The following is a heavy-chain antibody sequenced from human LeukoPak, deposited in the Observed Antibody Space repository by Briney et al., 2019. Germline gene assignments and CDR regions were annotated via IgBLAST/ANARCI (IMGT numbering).Heavy chain of an antibody. J-gene: IGHJ4*02. CDR2: TYYRSTWYN. D-gene: IGHD7-27*01. CDR3: ARERSDWGALDY. V-gene: IGHV6-1*01. Sequence: KLSQTLSLTCDISGDSVSSNSAAWNWIRQSPSRGLKWLGRTYYRSTWYNDYTISVKSRITINSDTSRNQFSLQLNSVTPEDTAVYYCARERSDWGALDYWGQGTLVTVSS. CDR1: GDSVSSNSAA.